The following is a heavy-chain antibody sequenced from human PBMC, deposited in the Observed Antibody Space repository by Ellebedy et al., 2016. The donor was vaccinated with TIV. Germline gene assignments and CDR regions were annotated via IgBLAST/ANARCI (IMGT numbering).Heavy chain of an antibody. CDR3: ARDPALPRGRFDT. CDR1: GGSISSFH. CDR2: IYFSGST. V-gene: IGHV4-59*12. J-gene: IGHJ5*02. Sequence: MPSETLSLTCTVSGGSISSFHWSWIRQPPGKGLEWIGYIYFSGSTNYNPSLKSRVTMSVDTSKNQFSLNLSSVTAADTAVYYCARDPALPRGRFDTWGQGTLVTVSS.